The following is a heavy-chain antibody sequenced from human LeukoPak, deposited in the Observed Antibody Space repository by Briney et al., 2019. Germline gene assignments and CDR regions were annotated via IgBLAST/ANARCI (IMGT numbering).Heavy chain of an antibody. J-gene: IGHJ4*02. CDR2: IIPIFGTA. Sequence: SVKVSYKASGGTFSSYAISWVRQAPGQGLEWMGGIIPIFGTANYAQKFQGRVTITADKSTSTAYMELSSLRSEDTAVYYCATHYDILTGRFDYWGQGTLVTVSS. V-gene: IGHV1-69*06. CDR3: ATHYDILTGRFDY. D-gene: IGHD3-9*01. CDR1: GGTFSSYA.